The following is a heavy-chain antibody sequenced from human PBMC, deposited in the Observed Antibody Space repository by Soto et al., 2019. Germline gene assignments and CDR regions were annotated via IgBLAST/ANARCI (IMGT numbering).Heavy chain of an antibody. CDR3: ARERPDGTRLDP. J-gene: IGHJ5*02. D-gene: IGHD2-2*01. CDR1: GGSISSGDYY. V-gene: IGHV4-30-4*01. Sequence: QVQLQESGPGLVKPSQTLSLTCTVSGGSISSGDYYWSWIRQPPGKGLEWIGYLYYSGNTYYSPSLKSRVTISVDTSKNQFSLKLSSVTAADTAVYYCARERPDGTRLDPWGQGTLVTVSS. CDR2: LYYSGNT.